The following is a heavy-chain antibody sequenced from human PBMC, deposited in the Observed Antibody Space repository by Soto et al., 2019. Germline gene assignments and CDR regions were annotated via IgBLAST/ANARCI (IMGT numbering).Heavy chain of an antibody. D-gene: IGHD3-3*01. CDR1: GFTFDDYA. V-gene: IGHV3-9*01. CDR3: AKDISAHTIFGDLNWFDP. CDR2: ISWNSGSI. J-gene: IGHJ5*02. Sequence: PGGSLRLSCAASGFTFDDYAMHWVRQAPGKGLEWVSGISWNSGSIGYADSVKGRFTISRDNAKNSLYLQMNSLRAEDTALYYCAKDISAHTIFGDLNWFDPWGQGTLVTVSS.